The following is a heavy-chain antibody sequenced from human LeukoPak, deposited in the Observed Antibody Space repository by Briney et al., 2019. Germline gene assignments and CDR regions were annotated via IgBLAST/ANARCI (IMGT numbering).Heavy chain of an antibody. J-gene: IGHJ6*02. D-gene: IGHD5-18*01. CDR3: ARDGNGYSLRDYYGMDV. Sequence: PSETLSLTCTVSGGSISSYYWSWLRQPPGKGLEWLGYIYYSGSTNYNPSLKSRVTISVDTSKNQFSLKLSSVTAADTAVYYCARDGNGYSLRDYYGMDVWGQGTTVTVSS. CDR2: IYYSGST. V-gene: IGHV4-59*01. CDR1: GGSISSYY.